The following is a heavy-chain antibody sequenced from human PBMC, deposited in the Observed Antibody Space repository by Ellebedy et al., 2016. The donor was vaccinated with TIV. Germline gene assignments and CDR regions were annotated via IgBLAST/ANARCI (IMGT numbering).Heavy chain of an antibody. CDR3: ARDSNFGSGHHDY. CDR1: GYSINSDEY. D-gene: IGHD3-10*01. J-gene: IGHJ4*02. V-gene: IGHV4-38-2*02. Sequence: MPSETLSLTCTVSGYSINSDEYWGWIRQPPGKGLERIGSIYHGGTTFYNPSLKSRVSMSIDTSKNQFSLKLRSVTAADTAVYYCARDSNFGSGHHDYWGQGTLVSVSS. CDR2: IYHGGTT.